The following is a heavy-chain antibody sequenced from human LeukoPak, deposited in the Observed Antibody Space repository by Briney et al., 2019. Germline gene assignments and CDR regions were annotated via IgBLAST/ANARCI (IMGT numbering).Heavy chain of an antibody. CDR1: GGSISSYY. Sequence: SETLSLTCTVSGGSISSYYWSWIRQPPGKGLEWMGYIYYSGSTNYNPSLKSRVTISVDTSKNQFSLKLSSVTAADTAVYYCARDAYCGGDCYLFDCWGQGTLVSVSS. CDR3: ARDAYCGGDCYLFDC. J-gene: IGHJ4*02. V-gene: IGHV4-59*01. CDR2: IYYSGST. D-gene: IGHD2-21*02.